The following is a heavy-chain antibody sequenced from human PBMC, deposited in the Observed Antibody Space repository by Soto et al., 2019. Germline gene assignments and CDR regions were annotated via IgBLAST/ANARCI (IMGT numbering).Heavy chain of an antibody. CDR3: ARRGGSSSGYYYYAFDV. Sequence: VSLTCSVSGDSMNSGGYYWSWIRQHPGKGLEWIGYIYSNGDTYYNPSLKSRVTISVDTSKNQFSLNLTSVTAADTAVYYCARRGGSSSGYYYYAFDVWGQGTTVTV. D-gene: IGHD6-6*01. J-gene: IGHJ6*02. V-gene: IGHV4-31*03. CDR1: GDSMNSGGYY. CDR2: IYSNGDT.